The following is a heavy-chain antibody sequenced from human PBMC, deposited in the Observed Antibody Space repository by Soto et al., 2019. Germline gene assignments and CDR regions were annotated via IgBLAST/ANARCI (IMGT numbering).Heavy chain of an antibody. CDR3: SRDPGAAAFSDAFDI. Sequence: GGSLRLSCAASGFTFSSYWMSWVRQAPGKGLEWVANIKQDGSEKYYVDSVKGRFTISRDNAKNSLYLQMNSLRAEDTAVYYCSRDPGAAAFSDAFDIWGQGTMVTVSS. CDR2: IKQDGSEK. V-gene: IGHV3-7*01. D-gene: IGHD6-13*01. J-gene: IGHJ3*02. CDR1: GFTFSSYW.